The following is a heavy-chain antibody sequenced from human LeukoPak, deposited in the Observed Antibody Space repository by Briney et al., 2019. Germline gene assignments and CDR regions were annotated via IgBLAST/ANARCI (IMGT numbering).Heavy chain of an antibody. V-gene: IGHV1-2*02. CDR3: ARDSSSFADAFDI. Sequence: INPNSGGTNYAQKFQGRVTMTRDTSISTAYMELSRLRSDDTAVYYCARDSSSFADAFDIWGQGTMVTVSS. D-gene: IGHD6-13*01. CDR2: INPNSGGT. J-gene: IGHJ3*02.